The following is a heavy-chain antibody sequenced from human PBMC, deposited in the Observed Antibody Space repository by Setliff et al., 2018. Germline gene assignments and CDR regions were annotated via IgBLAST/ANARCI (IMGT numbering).Heavy chain of an antibody. CDR3: ARSAVAVPGQFYFDN. V-gene: IGHV3-48*01. CDR1: GFTFSSYS. CDR2: FSGSSSTI. J-gene: IGHJ4*02. D-gene: IGHD6-19*01. Sequence: LRLSCAASGFTFSSYSMNWVRQAPGKGLEWVSYFSGSSSTIRYADSVKGRFTISRDNAKNSLYLQMNSLRAEDTAVYYCARSAVAVPGQFYFDNWGQGTQVTVSS.